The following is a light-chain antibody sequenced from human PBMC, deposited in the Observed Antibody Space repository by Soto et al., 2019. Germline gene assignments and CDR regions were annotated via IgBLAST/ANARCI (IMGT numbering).Light chain of an antibody. CDR2: AAS. V-gene: IGKV3-11*01. Sequence: EIVLTQSPATLSLSPGETATLSCRASQSVSSYLTWYQQKPGQAPSLLIYAASNRATGIPARFSGSGSGTDFTLTISSLEPEDSAVYYCQQRSDWPITSGGGTKVEIK. CDR1: QSVSSY. CDR3: QQRSDWPIT. J-gene: IGKJ4*01.